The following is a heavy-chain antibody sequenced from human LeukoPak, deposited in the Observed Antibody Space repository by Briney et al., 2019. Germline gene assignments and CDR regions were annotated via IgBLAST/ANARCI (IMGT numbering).Heavy chain of an antibody. Sequence: SETLSLTCTVSGGSISSSSYYWGWIRQPPGKGLEWIGSIYYSGSTYYNPSLKSRVTISVDTSKSQFSLRLRSVTAADTAVYFCASDPNLDYYDSSGYPYYFDNWGQGTLVTVSS. CDR1: GGSISSSSYY. CDR3: ASDPNLDYYDSSGYPYYFDN. V-gene: IGHV4-39*07. CDR2: IYYSGST. J-gene: IGHJ4*02. D-gene: IGHD3-22*01.